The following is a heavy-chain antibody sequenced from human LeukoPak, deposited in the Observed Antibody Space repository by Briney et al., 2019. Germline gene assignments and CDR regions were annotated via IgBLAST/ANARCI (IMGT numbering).Heavy chain of an antibody. CDR2: ISGSGGST. Sequence: GGSLRLSCAASGFSFSGYGMHWVRQAPGKGLEWVSAISGSGGSTYYADSVKGRFTISRDNSKNTLYLQMNSLRAEDTAVYYCAKANWGYWYFDLWGRGTLVTVSS. CDR1: GFSFSGYG. CDR3: AKANWGYWYFDL. V-gene: IGHV3-23*01. J-gene: IGHJ2*01. D-gene: IGHD7-27*01.